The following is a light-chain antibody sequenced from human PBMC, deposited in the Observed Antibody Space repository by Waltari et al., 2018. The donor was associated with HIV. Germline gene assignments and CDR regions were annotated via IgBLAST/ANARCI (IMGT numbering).Light chain of an antibody. J-gene: IGLJ2*01. V-gene: IGLV2-8*01. CDR1: SSDVGRYNY. Sequence: QSALTQPPSASGSPGQSVTISCTGTSSDVGRYNYVSWYQPPPDKAPKLTIYEVTKRPSGVPDRFSGSKSGNTASLTVSGLQAEDEADYFCSSYGGSNNLFFGGGTKLTVL. CDR2: EVT. CDR3: SSYGGSNNLF.